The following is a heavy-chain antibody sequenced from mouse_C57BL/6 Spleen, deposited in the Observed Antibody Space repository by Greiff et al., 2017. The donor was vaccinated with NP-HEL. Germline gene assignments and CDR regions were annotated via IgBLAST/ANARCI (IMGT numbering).Heavy chain of an antibody. CDR2: ISDGGSYT. V-gene: IGHV5-4*01. CDR1: GFTFSSYA. J-gene: IGHJ2*01. CDR3: ARDPGRYYFDY. D-gene: IGHD1-1*01. Sequence: EVQRVESGGGLVKPGGSLKLSCAASGFTFSSYAMSWVRQTPEKRLEWVATISDGGSYTYYPDNVKGRFTISRDNAKNNLYLQMSHLKSEDTAMYYCARDPGRYYFDYWGQGTTLTVSS.